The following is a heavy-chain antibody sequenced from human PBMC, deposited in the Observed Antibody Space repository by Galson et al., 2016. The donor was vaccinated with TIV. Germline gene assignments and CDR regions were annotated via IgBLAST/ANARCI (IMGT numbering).Heavy chain of an antibody. CDR1: GGSISSTTYY. Sequence: TLSLTCTVSGGSISSTTYYWSWIRQHPGKGLEWIGYIYYSGNTYYNPSLKSLLTISVDTSKNQFSLKLSSVTAANTAVYYCPRAKIPGRLWGLSYFDYWRQGTLVTVSS. V-gene: IGHV4-31*01. CDR3: PRAKIPGRLWGLSYFDY. J-gene: IGHJ4*02. CDR2: IYYSGNT. D-gene: IGHD4/OR15-4a*01.